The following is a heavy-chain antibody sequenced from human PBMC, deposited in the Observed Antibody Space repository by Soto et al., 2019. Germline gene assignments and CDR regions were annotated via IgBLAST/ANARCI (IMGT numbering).Heavy chain of an antibody. J-gene: IGHJ4*02. CDR3: AKDRRDGDFMHILVVDF. Sequence: QVQLVESGGGVVQPGGSLRLSCATFGFSLSSYAMHWVRQAPGKGLELVALMSYDETKKYYADSVEGRFTISRDTSTNTLFLQMNNLRVEDTAVYYCAKDRRDGDFMHILVVDFWGQGALVTVSS. CDR1: GFSLSSYA. CDR2: MSYDETKK. D-gene: IGHD2-15*01. V-gene: IGHV3-30*18.